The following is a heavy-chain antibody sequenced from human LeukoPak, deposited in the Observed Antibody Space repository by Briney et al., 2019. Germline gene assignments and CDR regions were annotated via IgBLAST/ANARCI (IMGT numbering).Heavy chain of an antibody. CDR3: ARDNIVQGRWSFDY. J-gene: IGHJ4*02. CDR1: GYSISSGYY. V-gene: IGHV4-38-2*02. Sequence: SETLSLTCTVSGYSISSGYYWGWIRQPPGKGLEWIGSIYHSGSTYYNPSLKSRVTISVDTSKNQFSLKLSSVTAEDTAVYYCARDNIVQGRWSFDYWGQGTLVTVSS. D-gene: IGHD2/OR15-2a*01. CDR2: IYHSGST.